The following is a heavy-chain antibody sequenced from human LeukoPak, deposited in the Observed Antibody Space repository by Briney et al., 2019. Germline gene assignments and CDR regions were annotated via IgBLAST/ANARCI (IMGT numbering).Heavy chain of an antibody. Sequence: SETLSLTCAVYGGSFSGYYWSWIRQPPGKGLEWIGEINHSGSTNYNPSLKSRVTISVDTSRNQFSLKLGSVTAADTAVYYCARGGSGITMVRGVLYYYYMDVWGKGTTVTVSS. CDR3: ARGGSGITMVRGVLYYYYMDV. V-gene: IGHV4-34*01. D-gene: IGHD3-10*01. CDR2: INHSGST. CDR1: GGSFSGYY. J-gene: IGHJ6*03.